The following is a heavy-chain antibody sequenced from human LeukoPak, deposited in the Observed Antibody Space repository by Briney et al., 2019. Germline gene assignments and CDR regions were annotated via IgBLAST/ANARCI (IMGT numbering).Heavy chain of an antibody. J-gene: IGHJ4*02. CDR1: GYIFTSYD. CDR3: AREDYYDSGSNDY. Sequence: ASVKVSCKASGYIFTSYDINWVRRATGQGLEWMGWMNPNSGNTGYAQKFQGRVTITRNTSISTVYMELSRLRSEDTAVYYCAREDYYDSGSNDYWGQGTLVTVSS. CDR2: MNPNSGNT. D-gene: IGHD3-22*01. V-gene: IGHV1-8*03.